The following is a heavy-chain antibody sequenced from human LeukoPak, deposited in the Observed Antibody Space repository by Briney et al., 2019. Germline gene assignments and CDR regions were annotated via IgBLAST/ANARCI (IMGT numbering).Heavy chain of an antibody. CDR2: FDPEDGET. Sequence: ASVKVSCKVSGYTPTELSMHWVRQAPGKGLEWMGGFDPEDGETIYAQKFQGRVTMTEDTSTDTAYMELSSLRSEDTAVYYCATAHQTPTYYYDSSTANPLGYWGQGTLVTVSS. CDR1: GYTPTELS. J-gene: IGHJ4*02. D-gene: IGHD3-22*01. CDR3: ATAHQTPTYYYDSSTANPLGY. V-gene: IGHV1-24*01.